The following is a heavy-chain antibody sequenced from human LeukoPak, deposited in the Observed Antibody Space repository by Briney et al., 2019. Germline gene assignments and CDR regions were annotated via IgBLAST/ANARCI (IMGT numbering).Heavy chain of an antibody. D-gene: IGHD3-22*01. J-gene: IGHJ4*02. V-gene: IGHV1-58*02. CDR2: IVVDRGAT. CDR1: GFTXVDSA. CDR3: AAAYYDTRREGL. Sequence: SVTVSCKASGFTXVDSAMQWVRQARGQGLEWIGWIVVDRGATNFAEKFRERVTLTRDMSTSTVYMELSSLRSEDTAVYYCAAAYYDTRREGLWGQGTLVTVSS.